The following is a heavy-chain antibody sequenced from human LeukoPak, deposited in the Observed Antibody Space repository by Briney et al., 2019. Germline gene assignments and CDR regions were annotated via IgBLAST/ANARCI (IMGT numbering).Heavy chain of an antibody. CDR1: GYTFTSYG. V-gene: IGHV1-18*04. CDR2: ISGYNGHT. Sequence: GASVKVSCKASGYTFTSYGINWVRQAPGQGLEWMGWISGYNGHTNYVQKMQGRVTMTTDTSTNTAYMELRSLRSDDTAVYYCARGPGIAVAGVFDYLGQGSLVTVSS. CDR3: ARGPGIAVAGVFDY. J-gene: IGHJ4*02. D-gene: IGHD6-19*01.